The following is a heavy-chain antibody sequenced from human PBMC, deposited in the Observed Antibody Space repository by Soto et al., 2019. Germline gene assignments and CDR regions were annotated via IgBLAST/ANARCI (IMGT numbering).Heavy chain of an antibody. V-gene: IGHV1-69*08. Sequence: QVHLVQSGAEVRKPGSSVKVSCKAPGGTFSTYIISWVRQAPGQGLEWMGRIIPIPDITNYAQKFQGRVTITADRSTSTAYMELTSLKSEDTAVYYCARDRITTRGDAFDLWGQGTLFTVSS. D-gene: IGHD3-3*01. CDR2: IIPIPDIT. CDR1: GGTFSTYI. CDR3: ARDRITTRGDAFDL. J-gene: IGHJ3*01.